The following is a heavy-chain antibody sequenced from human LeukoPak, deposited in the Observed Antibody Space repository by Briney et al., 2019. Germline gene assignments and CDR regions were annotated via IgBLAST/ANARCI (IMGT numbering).Heavy chain of an antibody. CDR2: INPNSGGT. CDR1: GYTFTEYY. J-gene: IGHJ6*02. Sequence: ASVNVSCKASGYTFTEYYIHWVRQAPGQGLEWMGRINPNSGGTNYAQKFQGRVTMTRATSISTTYMELTRLRSDDTAVYSCARDYYYYEMDVWGQGTTVTVSS. V-gene: IGHV1-2*06. CDR3: ARDYYYYEMDV.